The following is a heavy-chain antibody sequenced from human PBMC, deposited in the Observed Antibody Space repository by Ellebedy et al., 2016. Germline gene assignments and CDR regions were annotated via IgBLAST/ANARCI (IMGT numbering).Heavy chain of an antibody. CDR1: GFIFNIAG. CDR3: ARGVGGTSLNWFDP. D-gene: IGHD3-16*01. J-gene: IGHJ5*02. V-gene: IGHV3-21*01. CDR2: IVFSGTAT. Sequence: GGSLRLXXAASGFIFNIAGMTWVRQAPGKGLEWVATIVFSGTATYYSDSVKGRFIISRDNAKNSLYLQMNSLRAEDTAVYYCARGVGGTSLNWFDPWGQGTLVTVSS.